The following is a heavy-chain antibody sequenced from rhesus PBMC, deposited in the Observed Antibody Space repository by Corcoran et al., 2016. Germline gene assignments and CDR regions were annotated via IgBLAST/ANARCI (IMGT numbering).Heavy chain of an antibody. J-gene: IGHJ4*01. V-gene: IGHV4-106*01. CDR3: ARVGEYSNYFDY. CDR2: IYGSGGGT. D-gene: IGHD4-23*01. Sequence: QVQLQESGPGLVKPSETLSLTCAVSGGSISDDYYWSWIRQPPGKGLVWIGYIYGSGGGTNYNPSLKNRLTISIDPSKNQFSLKLSSVTAADTAVYYCARVGEYSNYFDYWGQGVLVTVSS. CDR1: GGSISDDYY.